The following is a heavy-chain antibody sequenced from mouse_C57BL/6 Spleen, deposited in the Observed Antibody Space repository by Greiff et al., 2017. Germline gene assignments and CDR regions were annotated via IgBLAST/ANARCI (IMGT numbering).Heavy chain of an antibody. V-gene: IGHV3-6*01. Sequence: ESGPGLVKPSQSLSLTCSVTGYSITSGYYWNWIRQFPGNKLEWMGYISYDGSNNYNPSLKNRISITRDTSKNQFFLKLNSVTTEDTATYYCARDYYSNYDYAMDYWGQGTSVTGSS. CDR3: ARDYYSNYDYAMDY. D-gene: IGHD2-5*01. J-gene: IGHJ4*01. CDR2: ISYDGSN. CDR1: GYSITSGYY.